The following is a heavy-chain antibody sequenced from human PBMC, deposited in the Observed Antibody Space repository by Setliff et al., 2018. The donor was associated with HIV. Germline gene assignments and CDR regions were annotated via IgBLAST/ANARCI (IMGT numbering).Heavy chain of an antibody. V-gene: IGHV3-21*01. J-gene: IGHJ4*02. CDR1: GFTFSRYS. Sequence: PGGSLRLSCAGFGFTFSRYSMNWVRQAPGKGLEWVSSISSSSGFIHYADSVKGRFTISRDDAKNSFYLEMNSLRAEDTAVYYCAAGIAAAGDYWGQGTLVTVSS. CDR2: ISSSSGFI. D-gene: IGHD6-13*01. CDR3: AAGIAAAGDY.